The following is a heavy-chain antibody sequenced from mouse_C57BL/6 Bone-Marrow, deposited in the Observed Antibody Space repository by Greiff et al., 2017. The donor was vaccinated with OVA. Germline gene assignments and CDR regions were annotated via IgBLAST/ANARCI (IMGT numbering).Heavy chain of an antibody. CDR2: ILPSIGRT. D-gene: IGHD3-2*02. Sequence: SGSELRSPGSSVKLSCKDFDSEVFPIAYMSWVRQKPGHGFEWIGGILPSIGRTIYGEKFEDKATLDADTLSNTAYLELNSLTSEDSAIYYCARGELRLPYYYAMDYWGQGTSVTVSS. V-gene: IGHV15-2*01. J-gene: IGHJ4*01. CDR3: ARGELRLPYYYAMDY. CDR1: DSEVFPIAY.